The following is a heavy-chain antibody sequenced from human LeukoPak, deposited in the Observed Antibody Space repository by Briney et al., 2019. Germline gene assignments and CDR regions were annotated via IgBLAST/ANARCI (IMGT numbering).Heavy chain of an antibody. V-gene: IGHV1-2*02. J-gene: IGHJ4*02. D-gene: IGHD3-3*01. Sequence: GASVKVSCKTSEYTFTGHYMHWVRQAPGQGLEWLGWINPITGDTKYAQKFQGSVTMTRDTSISTVYMELSGLTSDDTAIYYCARYFAVPDGGGFDYWGQGTLVTVSS. CDR2: INPITGDT. CDR3: ARYFAVPDGGGFDY. CDR1: EYTFTGHY.